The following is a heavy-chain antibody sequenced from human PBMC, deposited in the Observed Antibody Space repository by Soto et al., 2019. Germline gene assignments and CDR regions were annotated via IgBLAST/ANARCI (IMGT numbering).Heavy chain of an antibody. V-gene: IGHV1-18*04. CDR1: VYTFRTHG. Sequence: XSVKVSCKASVYTFRTHGVSWVRRAPGQGLEWMGWISGYNGNTNYAQKFQGRVTMTTETSTNTAYMELRSLRSDDTALYYCASWAGQVRDFGGPLDYWGQGTLVTVSS. CDR2: ISGYNGNT. CDR3: ASWAGQVRDFGGPLDY. D-gene: IGHD4-17*01. J-gene: IGHJ4*02.